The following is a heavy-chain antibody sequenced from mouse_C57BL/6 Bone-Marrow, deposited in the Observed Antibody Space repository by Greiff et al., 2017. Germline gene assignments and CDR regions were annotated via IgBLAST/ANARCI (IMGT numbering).Heavy chain of an antibody. CDR3: ARGTFSNYWYFDV. CDR2: IDPSDSYT. CDR1: GYTFTSYW. D-gene: IGHD2-5*01. V-gene: IGHV1-50*01. J-gene: IGHJ1*03. Sequence: QVQLKQPGAELVKPGASVKLSCKASGYTFTSYWMQWVKQRPGQGLEWIGEIDPSDSYTNYNQKFKGKATLTVDTSSSTAYMQLSILTSEDSAVYYCARGTFSNYWYFDVWGTGTTVTVSS.